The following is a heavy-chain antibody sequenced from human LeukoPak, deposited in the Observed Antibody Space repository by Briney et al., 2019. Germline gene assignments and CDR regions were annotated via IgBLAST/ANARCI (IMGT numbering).Heavy chain of an antibody. J-gene: IGHJ6*02. V-gene: IGHV1-8*02. D-gene: IGHD3-22*01. Sequence: ASVKVSCKASGYTFTSYDINWVRQATGQGLEWMGWMNPNSGNTGYAQKFQGRVTMTRDTSISTAYMELSSLRSEDTAVYYCARVAYYYDSAGLYLNYFYGMDVWGQGTTATVSS. CDR2: MNPNSGNT. CDR3: ARVAYYYDSAGLYLNYFYGMDV. CDR1: GYTFTSYD.